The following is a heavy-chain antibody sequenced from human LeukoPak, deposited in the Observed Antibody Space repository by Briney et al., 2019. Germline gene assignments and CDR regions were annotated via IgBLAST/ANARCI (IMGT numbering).Heavy chain of an antibody. CDR2: INHSGST. D-gene: IGHD3-10*01. CDR1: GGSFSGYY. CDR3: ASYGSGSYKFDP. J-gene: IGHJ5*02. V-gene: IGHV4-34*01. Sequence: SETLSLTCAVYGGSFSGYYWSWIRQPPGKGLEWIGEINHSGSTNYNPSLKSRVTISVDTSKNQFSLKLNSVTAADTAVYYCASYGSGSYKFDPWGQGTLVTVSS.